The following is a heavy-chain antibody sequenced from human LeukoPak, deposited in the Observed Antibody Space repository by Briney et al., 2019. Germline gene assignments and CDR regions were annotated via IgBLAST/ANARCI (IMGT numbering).Heavy chain of an antibody. Sequence: ASVKVSCKASGYTFTSYGISWVRQAPGQGLEWMGWISAYNGNTNYAQKLQGRVTMTTDTSTSTAYMELRSLRSDDTAVYYCARVQGYYYDSSGYMGYYFDYWGQGTLVTVSS. J-gene: IGHJ4*02. CDR3: ARVQGYYYDSSGYMGYYFDY. CDR2: ISAYNGNT. V-gene: IGHV1-18*01. D-gene: IGHD3-22*01. CDR1: GYTFTSYG.